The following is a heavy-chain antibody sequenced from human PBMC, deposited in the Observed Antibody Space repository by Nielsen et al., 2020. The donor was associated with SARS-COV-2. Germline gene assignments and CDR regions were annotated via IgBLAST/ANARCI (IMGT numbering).Heavy chain of an antibody. J-gene: IGHJ4*02. Sequence: GGSLRLSCAASGFTFSSYAMHWVRQAPGKGLEWVAVISYDGSNKYYADSVKGRFTISRDNSKNTLYLQMNSLRAEDTAVYYCATSPRGRSGWYPYWGQGTLVTVSS. V-gene: IGHV3-30-3*01. CDR3: ATSPRGRSGWYPY. CDR2: ISYDGSNK. CDR1: GFTFSSYA. D-gene: IGHD6-19*01.